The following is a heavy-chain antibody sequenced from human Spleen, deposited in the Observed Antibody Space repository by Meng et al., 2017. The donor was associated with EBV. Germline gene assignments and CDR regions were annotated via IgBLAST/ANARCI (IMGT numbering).Heavy chain of an antibody. CDR1: GYTFTSYY. V-gene: IGHV1-46*01. CDR3: STSQFDY. D-gene: IGHD2/OR15-2a*01. CDR2: INPSDGST. J-gene: IGHJ4*02. Sequence: QVKLVQSGADGKRPWASVKVSCMATGYTFTSYYVHWVRQAPGQGLEWVGIINPSDGSTSYAQKFQGRVTMTRDTSTSTVYMELSSLRSEDTAIYYCSTSQFDYWGQGTLVTVSS.